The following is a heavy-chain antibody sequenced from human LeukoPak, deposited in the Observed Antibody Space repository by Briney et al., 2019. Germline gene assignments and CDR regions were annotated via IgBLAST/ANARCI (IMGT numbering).Heavy chain of an antibody. J-gene: IGHJ3*02. CDR3: ARLASIVVVPAAITVDAFDI. Sequence: SETLSLTCTVSGGSISSYYWSWIRQPPGKGLEWIGYIYYSGSTNYNPSLKSRVTISVDTSKNQFSLKLSSVTAADTAVYYCARLASIVVVPAAITVDAFDIWGQGTMVTVSS. CDR1: GGSISSYY. CDR2: IYYSGST. D-gene: IGHD2-2*01. V-gene: IGHV4-59*08.